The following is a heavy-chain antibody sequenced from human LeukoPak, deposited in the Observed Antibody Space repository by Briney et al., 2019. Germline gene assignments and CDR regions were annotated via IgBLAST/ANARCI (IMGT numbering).Heavy chain of an antibody. D-gene: IGHD3-22*01. Sequence: SETPSLTCTVSGGSISNGDHYWSWIRQHPGKGLEWIGHIYYSGSTYYNPSLKSRGIISVETSKNQFSLKLSSVTAADTAVYYCARSSGYYYYYGMDVWGQGTTVTVSS. CDR2: IYYSGST. CDR3: ARSSGYYYYYGMDV. J-gene: IGHJ6*02. V-gene: IGHV4-31*03. CDR1: GGSISNGDHY.